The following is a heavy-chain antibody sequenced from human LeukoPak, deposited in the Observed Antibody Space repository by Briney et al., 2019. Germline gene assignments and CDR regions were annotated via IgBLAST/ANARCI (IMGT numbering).Heavy chain of an antibody. Sequence: ASVKVSCKASGYTFHNYGISWVRQAPGQPLEWMGWISPYSGNTDYTERLQGRVTMTTDTSTTTAFMELRSLRSDDTAVYYCARTSGVSAAGSPYYFDYWGQGTLVTVSS. V-gene: IGHV1-18*01. CDR1: GYTFHNYG. CDR2: ISPYSGNT. CDR3: ARTSGVSAAGSPYYFDY. J-gene: IGHJ4*02. D-gene: IGHD6-13*01.